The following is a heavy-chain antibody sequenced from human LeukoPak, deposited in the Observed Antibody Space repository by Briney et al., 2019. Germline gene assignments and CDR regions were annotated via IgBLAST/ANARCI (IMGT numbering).Heavy chain of an antibody. CDR3: AREYADYYDSSGYFDY. Sequence: SETLSLTCTVSGGSISSYYWSWIRQPAGKGLEWNGRIYTSGSTNYNPSLKSRVTISVDTSKNQFSLKLSSVTAADTAVYYCAREYADYYDSSGYFDYWGQGTLVTVSS. D-gene: IGHD3-22*01. J-gene: IGHJ4*02. CDR2: IYTSGST. CDR1: GGSISSYY. V-gene: IGHV4-4*07.